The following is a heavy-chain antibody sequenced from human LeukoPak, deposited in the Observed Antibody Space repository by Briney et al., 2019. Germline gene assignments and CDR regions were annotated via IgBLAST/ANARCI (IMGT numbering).Heavy chain of an antibody. V-gene: IGHV4-34*01. D-gene: IGHD1-26*01. CDR3: ARHYATTHSHFDY. CDR1: GGSFSGYY. J-gene: IGHJ4*02. CDR2: IYHSGST. Sequence: PSETLSLTCAVYGGSFSGYYWSWIRQPPGKGLEWIGSIYHSGSTYYNPSLKSRVTISVDTSKNQFSLKLSSVTAADTAVYYCARHYATTHSHFDYWGQGTLVTVSS.